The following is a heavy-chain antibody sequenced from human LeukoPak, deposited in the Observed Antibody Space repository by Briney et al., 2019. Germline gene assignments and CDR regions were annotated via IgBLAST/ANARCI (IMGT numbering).Heavy chain of an antibody. D-gene: IGHD4-17*01. CDR2: MSPNSGNT. J-gene: IGHJ4*02. Sequence: GASVKVSCKASGYTFTSYDINWVRQATGQGLEWMGWMSPNSGNTGYAQKFQDRVTMTRNTSISTAYMELSSLRSEDTAVYYCASAGRDYGDYEYYWGQGTLVTVSS. CDR3: ASAGRDYGDYEYY. CDR1: GYTFTSYD. V-gene: IGHV1-8*01.